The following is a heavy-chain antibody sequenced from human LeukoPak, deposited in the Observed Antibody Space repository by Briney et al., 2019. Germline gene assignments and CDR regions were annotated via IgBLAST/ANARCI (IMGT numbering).Heavy chain of an antibody. D-gene: IGHD3-22*01. CDR3: ANGGGSYYESSGGGHFNY. CDR1: GFTFSIYG. J-gene: IGHJ4*02. V-gene: IGHV3-30*02. Sequence: PGGSLRLSCAASGFTFSIYGFHWVRQAPGKGLEWVAFRRYDGSNNYYADSVKGRSAISRDNSKNTVYLRMNSLRAEDTAVYYCANGGGSYYESSGGGHFNYWGQGTLVTVSS. CDR2: RRYDGSNN.